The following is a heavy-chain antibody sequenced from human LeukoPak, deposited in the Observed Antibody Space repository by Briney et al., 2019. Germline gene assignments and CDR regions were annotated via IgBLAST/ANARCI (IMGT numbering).Heavy chain of an antibody. Sequence: GASVKVSCKASGYTFTSYYMHWVRQAPGQGLEWMGIINPSGGSTSYAQKFQGRVTMTRDTSTSTVYMELSSLRSEDTAVYYCAIVSTVTTFDYWGQGTLVTVSS. V-gene: IGHV1-46*01. CDR1: GYTFTSYY. CDR3: AIVSTVTTFDY. J-gene: IGHJ4*02. D-gene: IGHD4-17*01. CDR2: INPSGGST.